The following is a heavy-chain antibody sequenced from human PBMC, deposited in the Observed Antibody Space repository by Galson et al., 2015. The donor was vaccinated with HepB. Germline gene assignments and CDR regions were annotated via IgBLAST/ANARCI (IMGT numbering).Heavy chain of an antibody. CDR1: GFTFSSYW. CDR2: INSDGRST. Sequence: SLRLSCAASGFTFSSYWMHWVRQAPGKGLVWVSRINSDGRSTSYADSVKGRFTISRDNAKNTLYLQMNSLRAEDTAVYYCARGCSSPRCYTTNFDYWGQGTLVTVSS. D-gene: IGHD2-2*02. CDR3: ARGCSSPRCYTTNFDY. J-gene: IGHJ4*02. V-gene: IGHV3-74*01.